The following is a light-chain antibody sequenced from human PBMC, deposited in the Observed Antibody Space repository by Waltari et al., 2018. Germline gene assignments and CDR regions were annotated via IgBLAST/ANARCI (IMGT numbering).Light chain of an antibody. CDR3: QQRRSWPLT. J-gene: IGKJ4*01. CDR1: QTVDSY. Sequence: EIVLTQSPATLSLSPGDRATLSSRASQTVDSYLIWYQQRPGQAPRLLIYDTSDRATGIPARFSGSGSGTDYTLTISSLEPEDFAVYYCQQRRSWPLTFGGGTKVEIK. CDR2: DTS. V-gene: IGKV3-11*01.